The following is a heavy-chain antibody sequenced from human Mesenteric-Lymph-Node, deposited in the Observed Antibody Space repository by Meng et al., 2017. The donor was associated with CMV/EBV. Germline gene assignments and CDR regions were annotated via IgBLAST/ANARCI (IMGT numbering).Heavy chain of an antibody. CDR2: IHHSGGT. D-gene: IGHD2-2*01. Sequence: SETLSLTCAVYGGSFSGYYWGWIRQPPGKGLEWIGSIHHSGGTNYNPSLKSRVTISVDNSKNQFSLKVSSVTAADTAVYYCARGYCSSSSCHPYDYWGQGTLVTVSS. V-gene: IGHV4-34*01. J-gene: IGHJ4*02. CDR1: GGSFSGYY. CDR3: ARGYCSSSSCHPYDY.